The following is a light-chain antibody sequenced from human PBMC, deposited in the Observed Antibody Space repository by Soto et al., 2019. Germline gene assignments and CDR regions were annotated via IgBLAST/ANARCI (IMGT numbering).Light chain of an antibody. CDR1: QSVTSN. CDR2: GAS. J-gene: IGKJ5*01. V-gene: IGKV3-15*01. CDR3: QQYNNWPPP. Sequence: EIVMTQSPATLSVSPGERATLSCRASQSVTSNLAWYQQKPGQAPRLLIYGASTRATGIPARFSGSGSGTEFTLTISSRQSEDFAVYYCQQYNNWPPPFGQGTRLEIK.